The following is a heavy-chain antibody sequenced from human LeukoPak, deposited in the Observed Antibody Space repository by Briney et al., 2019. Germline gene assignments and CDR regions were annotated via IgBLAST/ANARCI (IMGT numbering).Heavy chain of an antibody. CDR3: ARSPGLEVGYDSSGYYGY. D-gene: IGHD3-22*01. CDR2: IYYSGST. J-gene: IGHJ4*02. Sequence: PSQTLSLACTVSGGSISSGDYYWSWIRQPPGKGLEWIGYIYYSGSTYYNPSLKSRVTISVDTSKNQFSLKLSSVTAADTAVYYCARSPGLEVGYDSSGYYGYWGQGTLVTVSS. CDR1: GGSISSGDYY. V-gene: IGHV4-30-4*01.